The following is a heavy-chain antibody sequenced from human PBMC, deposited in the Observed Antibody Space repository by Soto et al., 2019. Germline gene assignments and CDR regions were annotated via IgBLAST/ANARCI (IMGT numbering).Heavy chain of an antibody. V-gene: IGHV2-5*02. CDR1: GFSLSTSGVG. Sequence: QITLKESGPTLVKPTQTLTLTCTFSGFSLSTSGVGVGWIRQPPGKALEWLALIYWDDDKRYSPSLKSRLTITQDTSKNQVVLTMTNMDPVDTATYYCAHSGVLWFGELFHTWGQGTLVTVSS. J-gene: IGHJ5*02. CDR2: IYWDDDK. CDR3: AHSGVLWFGELFHT. D-gene: IGHD3-10*01.